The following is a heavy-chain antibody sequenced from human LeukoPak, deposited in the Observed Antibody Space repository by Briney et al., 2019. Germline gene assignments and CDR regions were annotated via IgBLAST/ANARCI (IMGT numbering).Heavy chain of an antibody. Sequence: SETLSLTCTVSGGSISSYYWSWIRQPAGKGLEWIGRIYTSGSTNYNPSLKSRVTMSVDTSKNQFSLKLSSVTAADTAVYYCARGTTRYVVEDAFDIWGQGTMVTVSS. J-gene: IGHJ3*02. D-gene: IGHD2-15*01. CDR3: ARGTTRYVVEDAFDI. CDR1: GGSISSYY. V-gene: IGHV4-4*07. CDR2: IYTSGST.